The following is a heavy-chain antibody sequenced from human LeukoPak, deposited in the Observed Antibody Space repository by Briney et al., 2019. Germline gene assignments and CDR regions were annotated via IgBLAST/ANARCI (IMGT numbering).Heavy chain of an antibody. CDR2: ISGSAGSA. D-gene: IGHD6-6*01. J-gene: IGHJ4*02. CDR3: ASVFLEYSSSSEDY. Sequence: PGGSLRLSCAASGFTFSSYAMSWVRQAPGKGLEWVSSISGSAGSAYYADSVKGRFTISRDNSKNTVYLQMNSLRAEDTAVYYCASVFLEYSSSSEDYWGQGTLVTVSS. CDR1: GFTFSSYA. V-gene: IGHV3-23*01.